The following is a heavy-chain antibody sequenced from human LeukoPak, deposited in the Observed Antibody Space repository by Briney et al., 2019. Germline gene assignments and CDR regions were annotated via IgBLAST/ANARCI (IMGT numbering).Heavy chain of an antibody. CDR2: IYYSGST. CDR1: GGSISSYY. Sequence: RSETLSPTCTVSGGSISSYYWSWLRQPPGKGLEWIGYIYYSGSTNYNPSLKSRVTISVDTSKNQFSLKLSSVTAADTAVYYCARDRQANGQLLLEFDPWGQGTLLTVSS. CDR3: ARDRQANGQLLLEFDP. D-gene: IGHD6-6*01. J-gene: IGHJ5*02. V-gene: IGHV4-59*01.